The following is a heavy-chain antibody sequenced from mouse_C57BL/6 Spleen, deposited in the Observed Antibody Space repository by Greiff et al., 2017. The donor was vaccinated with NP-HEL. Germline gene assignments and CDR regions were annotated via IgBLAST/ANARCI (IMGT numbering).Heavy chain of an antibody. CDR2: ISDGGSYT. J-gene: IGHJ4*01. CDR1: GFTFSSYA. V-gene: IGHV5-4*01. CDR3: ARENYYGSSYRAMDY. D-gene: IGHD1-1*01. Sequence: EVKLMESGGGLVKPGGSLKLSCAASGFTFSSYAMSWVRQTPEKRLEWVATISDGGSYTYYPDNVKGRFPISRDNAKNNLYLQMSHLKSEDTAMYYCARENYYGSSYRAMDYWGQGTSVTVSS.